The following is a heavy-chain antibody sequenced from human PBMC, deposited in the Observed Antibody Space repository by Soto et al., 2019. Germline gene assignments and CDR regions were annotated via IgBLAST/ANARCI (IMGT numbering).Heavy chain of an antibody. J-gene: IGHJ4*02. CDR2: INPMFNST. CDR3: ARQIFAADY. CDR1: GGTFDHAA. Sequence: QVQLVQSGAEVKKPASSVKVSCEAPGGTFDHAAITWVRQAPGQGLEWMGGINPMFNSTHYAQKFQGRVTITADAATSTAFMELRRRRSDDTAVYYCARQIFAADYWGQGTLLIVSS. D-gene: IGHD3-9*01. V-gene: IGHV1-69*01.